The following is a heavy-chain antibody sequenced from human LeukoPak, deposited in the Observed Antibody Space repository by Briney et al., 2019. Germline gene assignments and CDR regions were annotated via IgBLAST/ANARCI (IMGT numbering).Heavy chain of an antibody. Sequence: GGSLRLSCAASGFTFSGYGMHWVRQAPGKGLEWVAFIRYDGSNKYYADSVKGRFTISRDNSKNTLYLQMNSLRAEDTAVYYCASSSGWPYYYYYMDVWGKGTTVTISS. J-gene: IGHJ6*03. V-gene: IGHV3-30*02. CDR2: IRYDGSNK. CDR3: ASSSGWPYYYYYMDV. CDR1: GFTFSGYG. D-gene: IGHD6-19*01.